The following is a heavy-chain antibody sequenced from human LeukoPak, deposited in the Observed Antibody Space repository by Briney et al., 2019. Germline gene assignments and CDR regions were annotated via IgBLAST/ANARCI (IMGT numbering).Heavy chain of an antibody. V-gene: IGHV3-49*04. CDR2: IRGKPYGGTT. CDR1: GFTVGDYA. J-gene: IGHJ4*02. Sequence: GGSLRLSCTASGFTVGDYAMSWVRQAPGKGLEWVGFIRGKPYGGTTEYDASVKGRFTISRDDFKSIAYLQMNSLKTEDTAVYYCTRVRGRRWFGELYYFDYWGQGTLVTVSS. D-gene: IGHD3-10*01. CDR3: TRVRGRRWFGELYYFDY.